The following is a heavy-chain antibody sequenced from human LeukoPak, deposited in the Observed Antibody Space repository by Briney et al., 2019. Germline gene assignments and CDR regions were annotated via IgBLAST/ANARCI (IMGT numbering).Heavy chain of an antibody. J-gene: IGHJ4*02. D-gene: IGHD4-23*01. V-gene: IGHV3-23*01. CDR2: ISGSGGST. CDR3: AKGGTPRTTVVAR. Sequence: GGSLRLSCAASGFTLSSYGMSWVRQAPGKGLEWVSAISGSGGSTYYADSVKGRFTISRDNSKNTLYLQMNSLRAEDTAVYYCAKGGTPRTTVVARWAQGTLVTVSS. CDR1: GFTLSSYG.